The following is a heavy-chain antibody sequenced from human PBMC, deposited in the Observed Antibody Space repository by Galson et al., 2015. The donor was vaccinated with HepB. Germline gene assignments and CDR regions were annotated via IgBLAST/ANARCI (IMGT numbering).Heavy chain of an antibody. D-gene: IGHD3-10*01. CDR1: GFSFSTTD. J-gene: IGHJ4*02. CDR2: ITPRGDAT. V-gene: IGHV3-23*02. CDR3: VKKSGIYSP. Sequence: LRLSCAASGFSFSTTDMSWVRQAPGRGLEWVSTITPRGDATYYGDPVRGRFTISRDNSRNTLYLQMTSLTAEDTALYSCVKKSGIYSPWGQGTLVTVSS.